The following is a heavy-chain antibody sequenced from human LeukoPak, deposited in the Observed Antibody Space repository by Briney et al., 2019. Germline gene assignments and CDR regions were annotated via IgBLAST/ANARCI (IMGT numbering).Heavy chain of an antibody. Sequence: SETLSLTCAVYGGSFSGYYWGWIRQPPGKGLEWIGEINHSGSTNCNPSLKSRVTISVDTSKNQFSLKLSSVTAADTAVYYCARGLIAARPIGYWGQGTLVTVSS. V-gene: IGHV4-34*01. CDR2: INHSGST. CDR1: GGSFSGYY. D-gene: IGHD6-6*01. CDR3: ARGLIAARPIGY. J-gene: IGHJ4*02.